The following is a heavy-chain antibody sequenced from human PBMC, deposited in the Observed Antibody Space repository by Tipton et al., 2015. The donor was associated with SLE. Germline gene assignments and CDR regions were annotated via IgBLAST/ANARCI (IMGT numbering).Heavy chain of an antibody. CDR1: GGSISSHY. CDR3: ARELSLGYCSGGSCYPDY. Sequence: TLSLTCTVSGGSISSHYWSWIRQPPGKGLEWIGYIYYSGSTNYNPSLKSRVTISVDTSKNQFSLKLSSVTAADTAVYYCARELSLGYCSGGSCYPDYWGQGTLVTVSS. V-gene: IGHV4-59*11. J-gene: IGHJ4*02. CDR2: IYYSGST. D-gene: IGHD2-15*01.